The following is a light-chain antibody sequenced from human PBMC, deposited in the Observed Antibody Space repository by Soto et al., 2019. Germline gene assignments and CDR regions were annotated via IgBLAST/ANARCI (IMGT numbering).Light chain of an antibody. CDR3: QQYNGYPYT. J-gene: IGKJ2*01. Sequence: DIQMTQSPSTLSASVGDRVAITCRASQSITTWLAWYQQKPGKAPKLLIYKASSLESGVPSRFSGSGSGTEFTLPISSLQPDDFATYYCQQYNGYPYTFGPGTKLEIK. CDR2: KAS. V-gene: IGKV1-5*03. CDR1: QSITTW.